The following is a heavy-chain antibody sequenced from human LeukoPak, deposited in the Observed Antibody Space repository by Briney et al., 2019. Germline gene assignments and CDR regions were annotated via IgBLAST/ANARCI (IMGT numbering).Heavy chain of an antibody. V-gene: IGHV3-30*18. J-gene: IGHJ4*02. CDR1: GFIFNNYG. D-gene: IGHD6-6*01. CDR2: ISYDGSNK. Sequence: GGSLRLSCAASGFIFNNYGMSWVRQAPGKGLEWVAVISYDGSNKYYADSVKGRFTISRDNSKNTLYLQMNSLRAEDAAVYYCAKEAEYSSSSLDYWGQGTLVTVSS. CDR3: AKEAEYSSSSLDY.